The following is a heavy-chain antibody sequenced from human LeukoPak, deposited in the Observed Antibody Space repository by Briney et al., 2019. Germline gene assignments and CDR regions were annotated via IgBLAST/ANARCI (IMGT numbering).Heavy chain of an antibody. V-gene: IGHV1-69*04. CDR1: GGTFSSYA. J-gene: IGHJ4*02. D-gene: IGHD4-11*01. Sequence: SVKVSCKASGGTFSSYAISWVRQAPGQGLEWMGRIIPILAIANYAQKFQGRVTITADKSTSTAYMEVSSLRSEDTAVYYCARELYDYSPLHFWGQGTLVTVSS. CDR3: ARELYDYSPLHF. CDR2: IIPILAIA.